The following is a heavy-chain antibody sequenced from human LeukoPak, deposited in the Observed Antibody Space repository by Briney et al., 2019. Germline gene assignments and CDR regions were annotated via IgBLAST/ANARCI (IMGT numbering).Heavy chain of an antibody. J-gene: IGHJ6*02. D-gene: IGHD3-3*01. CDR2: IIPIFGTA. CDR1: GGTFSSYA. V-gene: IGHV1-69*01. CDR3: ARDDPRITIFGVVTRTDGRRGGYCMDV. Sequence: SVKVSCKASGGTFSSYAISWVRQAPGQGLEWMGGIIPIFGTANYAQKFQGRVTITADESTSTAYMELSSLRSEDTAAYYCARDDPRITIFGVVTRTDGRRGGYCMDVWGQGTTVTVSS.